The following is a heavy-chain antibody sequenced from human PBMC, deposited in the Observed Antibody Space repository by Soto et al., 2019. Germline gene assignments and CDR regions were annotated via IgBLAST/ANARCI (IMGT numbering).Heavy chain of an antibody. J-gene: IGHJ6*03. CDR3: AKEIAVDTGTYYYYMDV. CDR1: GFTFDDYA. CDR2: ISWNSGSI. Sequence: EVQLVESGGGLVQPGRSLRLSCAASGFTFDDYAMHWVRQAPGTGLEWVSGISWNSGSIGYADSVKGRFTISRDNAKNSLYLQMNSLRAEDTALYYCAKEIAVDTGTYYYYMDVWGKGTTVTVSS. V-gene: IGHV3-9*01. D-gene: IGHD6-19*01.